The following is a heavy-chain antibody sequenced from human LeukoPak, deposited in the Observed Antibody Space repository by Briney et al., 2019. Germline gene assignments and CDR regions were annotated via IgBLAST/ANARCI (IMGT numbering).Heavy chain of an antibody. V-gene: IGHV3-23*01. Sequence: PGGSLRLSCAASGFTFSSYAMSWVRQAPGKGLEWVSAISGSGGSTYYADSVKGRFTISRDNSKNTLYLQMNSRRAEDTAVYYCAKDRSGELLWFGELLFGYWGQGTLVTVSS. D-gene: IGHD3-10*01. CDR3: AKDRSGELLWFGELLFGY. CDR2: ISGSGGST. CDR1: GFTFSSYA. J-gene: IGHJ4*02.